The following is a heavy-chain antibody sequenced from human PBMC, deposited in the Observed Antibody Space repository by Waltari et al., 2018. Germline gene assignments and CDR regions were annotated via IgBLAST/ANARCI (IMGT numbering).Heavy chain of an antibody. CDR3: ARGQISTVTYYYYYYMDV. Sequence: QVQLQQWGAGLLKPSETLSLTCAVYGGSFSGYYWSWIRQPPGKGLAWIGEINHSGSTNYNPSLKSRVTISVDTSKNQFSLKLSSVTAADTAVYYCARGQISTVTYYYYYYMDVWGKGTTVTVSS. CDR2: INHSGST. J-gene: IGHJ6*03. D-gene: IGHD4-17*01. V-gene: IGHV4-34*01. CDR1: GGSFSGYY.